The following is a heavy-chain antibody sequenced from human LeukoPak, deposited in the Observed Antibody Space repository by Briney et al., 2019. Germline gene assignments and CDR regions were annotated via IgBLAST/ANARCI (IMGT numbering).Heavy chain of an antibody. CDR3: ATSLSGWGTYHYMDV. Sequence: GGSLRLSCAASGFTFSSYEMNWVRQAPGKGLEWVSYISSSGSTIYYADSVKGRFTISRDNAKNSLYLQMNSLRAEDTAVYYCATSLSGWGTYHYMDVWGKGTTVTVSS. CDR2: ISSSGSTI. V-gene: IGHV3-48*03. CDR1: GFTFSSYE. D-gene: IGHD6-19*01. J-gene: IGHJ6*03.